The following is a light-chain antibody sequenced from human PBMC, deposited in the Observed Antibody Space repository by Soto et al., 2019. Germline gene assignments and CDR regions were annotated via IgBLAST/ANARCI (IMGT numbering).Light chain of an antibody. CDR3: QQSYSTPFYT. J-gene: IGKJ2*01. Sequence: DIQMSQYTSSLSASVGDRVTITCRPSQSIGTYLNWYQQKPGKAPKLLISTASSLRSGVPSRFIGSGSGTDFTLTISSLQPEDFATYYCQQSYSTPFYTFGQGTKVDIK. CDR1: QSIGTY. V-gene: IGKV1-39*01. CDR2: TAS.